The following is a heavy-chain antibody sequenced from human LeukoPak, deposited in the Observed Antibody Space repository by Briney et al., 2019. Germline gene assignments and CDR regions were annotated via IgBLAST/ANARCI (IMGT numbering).Heavy chain of an antibody. J-gene: IGHJ4*02. CDR3: ARNFYCGGDCAISYFDY. D-gene: IGHD2-21*02. Sequence: GGSLRLSCAASGFAISDYSMNWVRQVPGKGLEWVSYISSSSNKVYYADSVKGRFTISRDNAKNSLFLQMNSLRADDTAVYYCARNFYCGGDCAISYFDYWGQGTLVTVSS. CDR1: GFAISDYS. CDR2: ISSSSNKV. V-gene: IGHV3-48*01.